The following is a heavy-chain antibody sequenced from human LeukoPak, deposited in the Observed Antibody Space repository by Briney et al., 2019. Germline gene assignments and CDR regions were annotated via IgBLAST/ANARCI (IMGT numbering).Heavy chain of an antibody. CDR3: ARDEYVPYDFSSGYYTPFDY. J-gene: IGHJ4*02. CDR2: ISSSSSTI. V-gene: IGHV3-48*01. CDR1: GFTFSSYW. D-gene: IGHD3-3*01. Sequence: GGSLRLSCAASGFTFSSYWMHWVRQAPGKGLEWVSYISSSSSTIYYADSVKGRFTISRDNAKNSLYLQMNSLRAEDTAVYYCARDEYVPYDFSSGYYTPFDYWGQGTLVTVSS.